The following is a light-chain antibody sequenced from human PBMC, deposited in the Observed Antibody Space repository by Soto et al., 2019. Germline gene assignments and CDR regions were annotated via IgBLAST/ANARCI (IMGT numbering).Light chain of an antibody. J-gene: IGKJ4*01. CDR1: QDVSSAS. V-gene: IGKV3-20*01. CDR3: QQYGSSPGT. CDR2: DAS. Sequence: EIVLTQSPGTLSLSPGERDTLSGRASQDVSSASLAWYQQKPGQAPRLLIYDASNRATGITARFSGSGSGTDFTLTISSLEPEDFAVYYCQQYGSSPGTVGEGTKVEIK.